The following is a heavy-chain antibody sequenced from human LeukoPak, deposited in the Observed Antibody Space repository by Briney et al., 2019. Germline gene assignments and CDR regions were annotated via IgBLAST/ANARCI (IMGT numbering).Heavy chain of an antibody. CDR3: ARGPHLRYFDWLLSQYNWFDP. CDR1: GYTFTIYY. V-gene: IGHV1-46*01. D-gene: IGHD3-9*01. J-gene: IGHJ5*02. CDR2: INPSGGST. Sequence: ASVKVSCKESGYTFTIYYMHWVRQAPGQGLEWMGLINPSGGSTSYAQKFQGRVTMTRDMSTSTVYMELSSLRSDDTAVYYCARGPHLRYFDWLLSQYNWFDPWGQGTLVTVSS.